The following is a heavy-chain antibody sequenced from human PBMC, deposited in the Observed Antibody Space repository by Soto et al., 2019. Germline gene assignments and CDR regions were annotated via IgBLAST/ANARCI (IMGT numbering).Heavy chain of an antibody. J-gene: IGHJ4*02. CDR2: ITDTGGDT. CDR1: GITLGIRA. Sequence: GGSLRLSCVASGITLGIRAMGWVRQAHGSGLEWVSSITDTGGDTKYADSARGRLTISSDNSKNTLYLLMSGLRAEDSALYFCARGSEESYPGSRIFDYWGQGTLVTVSS. D-gene: IGHD3-10*01. CDR3: ARGSEESYPGSRIFDY. V-gene: IGHV3-23*01.